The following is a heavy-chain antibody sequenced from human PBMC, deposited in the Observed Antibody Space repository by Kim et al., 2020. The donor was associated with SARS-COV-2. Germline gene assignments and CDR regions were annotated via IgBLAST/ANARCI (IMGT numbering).Heavy chain of an antibody. CDR2: IYYSGST. D-gene: IGHD3-10*01. CDR1: GGSISSSSYY. Sequence: SETLSLTCTVSGGSISSSSYYWGWIRQPPGKGLEWIGSIYYSGSTYYNPSLKSRVTISVDTSKNQFSLKLSSVTAADTAVYYCARRGAGMVRRIRAFDYWGQGTLVTVSS. J-gene: IGHJ4*02. CDR3: ARRGAGMVRRIRAFDY. V-gene: IGHV4-39*01.